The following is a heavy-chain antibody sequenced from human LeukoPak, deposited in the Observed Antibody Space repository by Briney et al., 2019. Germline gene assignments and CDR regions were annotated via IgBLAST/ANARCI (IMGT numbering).Heavy chain of an antibody. CDR2: IYYSGST. J-gene: IGHJ4*02. V-gene: IGHV4-59*01. D-gene: IGHD3-22*01. Sequence: SETLSLTCTVSGGSISSYYWSWIRQPPGKGLEWIGYIYYSGSTNYNPSLKSRVTISVDTSKNQFSLKLSSVTAADTAVYYCARQLSYYYDSSGYADYWGQGTLVTVSS. CDR3: ARQLSYYYDSSGYADY. CDR1: GGSISSYY.